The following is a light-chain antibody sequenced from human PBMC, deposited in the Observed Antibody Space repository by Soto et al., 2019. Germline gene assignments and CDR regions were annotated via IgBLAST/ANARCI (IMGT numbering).Light chain of an antibody. Sequence: DVQMPQSPSTPSASVGDRVTITWRASQSISSWLAWYQQKPGKAPKRLIYKASTLESGVPSNFSGSGSGTEFTLTISSLQPEDFATYYYQQYNSYPWTFGQGTKVDIK. CDR1: QSISSW. CDR3: QQYNSYPWT. V-gene: IGKV1-5*03. J-gene: IGKJ1*01. CDR2: KAS.